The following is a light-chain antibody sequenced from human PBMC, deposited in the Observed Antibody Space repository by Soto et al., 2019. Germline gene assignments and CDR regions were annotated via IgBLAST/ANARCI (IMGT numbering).Light chain of an antibody. Sequence: EIVLTQSPATLSLSPGEGATLSCRTRQSVSSYLAWYQQKPGQAPRLLIYDASNRATGIPARFSGSGSGTDFALTISSVEPEDFAVYYCQQRSNWPSITFGQGTRLEIK. V-gene: IGKV3-11*01. J-gene: IGKJ5*01. CDR3: QQRSNWPSIT. CDR2: DAS. CDR1: QSVSSY.